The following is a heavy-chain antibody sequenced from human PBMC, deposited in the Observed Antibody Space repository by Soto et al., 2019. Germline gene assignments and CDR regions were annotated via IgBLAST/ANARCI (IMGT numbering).Heavy chain of an antibody. D-gene: IGHD3-3*01. V-gene: IGHV4-34*01. CDR1: GGSFSGYY. CDR3: GRGRFCFWSAPRGNWFDP. Sequence: QVQLQQWGAGLLKPSETLSLTCAAYGGSFSGYYWSWIRQPPGKGLEWIGEITHSGSTNYNPSIKSRVTIAVDTSNNQYSLKLSVVTAADTAMYYCGRGRFCFWSAPRGNWFDPWGEGTLVTVSS. CDR2: ITHSGST. J-gene: IGHJ5*02.